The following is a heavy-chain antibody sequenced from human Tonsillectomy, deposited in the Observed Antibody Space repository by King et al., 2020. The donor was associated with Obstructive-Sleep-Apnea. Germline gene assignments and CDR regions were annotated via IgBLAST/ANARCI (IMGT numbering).Heavy chain of an antibody. D-gene: IGHD4-17*01. CDR2: VDPSDFYT. CDR1: GYSFTNYW. CDR3: AVLTTVTTEAFNI. Sequence: QLVQSGAEVKKPGESLKISCKGSGYSFTNYWISLVGQLPGKSLEWMGRVDPSDFYTNLCPSFQGHVTLSAAKSISTAYLHWSSLKASDTAMYYCAVLTTVTTEAFNIWGQGTMVTVSS. V-gene: IGHV5-10-1*01. J-gene: IGHJ3*02.